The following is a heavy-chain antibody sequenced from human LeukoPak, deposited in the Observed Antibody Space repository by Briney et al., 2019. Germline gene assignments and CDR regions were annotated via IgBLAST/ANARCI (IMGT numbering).Heavy chain of an antibody. J-gene: IGHJ4*02. CDR2: IKSKPDGGTT. Sequence: GGSLRLSCAASGFTFSNAWMSWVRQAPGKGLEWVGRIKSKPDGGTTDYAAPVKGRFTISRDDSKNTLYLQMNSLKTEDTAVYYCTTDPERDFWSGYYTTYYFDYWGQGTLVTVSS. CDR1: GFTFSNAW. D-gene: IGHD3-3*01. V-gene: IGHV3-15*01. CDR3: TTDPERDFWSGYYTTYYFDY.